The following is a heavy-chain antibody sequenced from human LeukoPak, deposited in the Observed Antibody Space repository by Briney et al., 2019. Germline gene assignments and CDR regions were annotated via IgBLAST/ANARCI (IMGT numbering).Heavy chain of an antibody. CDR1: GGSISSYY. D-gene: IGHD4-23*01. CDR3: ARHYYGGSGAFDI. Sequence: SETLSLTCTVSGGSISSYYWSWIRQPPGKGLEWIGYIYYSGTTYYNPSLKSRVTMSVDTSKKQFSLTLSFVTAADTAIYYCARHYYGGSGAFDIWGQGTMVTVS. CDR2: IYYSGTT. J-gene: IGHJ3*02. V-gene: IGHV4-59*08.